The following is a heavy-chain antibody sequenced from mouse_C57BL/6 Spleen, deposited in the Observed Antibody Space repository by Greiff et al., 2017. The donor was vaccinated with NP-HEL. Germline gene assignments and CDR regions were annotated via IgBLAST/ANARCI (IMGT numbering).Heavy chain of an antibody. J-gene: IGHJ4*01. CDR3: ARSDYYALYYYAMDY. Sequence: VKLQESDAELVKPGASVKISCKVSGYTFTDHTIHWMKQRPEQGLEWIGYIYPRDGSTKYNEKFKGKATLTADKSSSTAYMQLDSLTSEDSAVYFCARSDYYALYYYAMDYWGQGTSVTVSS. D-gene: IGHD2-1*01. CDR1: GYTFTDHT. V-gene: IGHV1-78*01. CDR2: IYPRDGST.